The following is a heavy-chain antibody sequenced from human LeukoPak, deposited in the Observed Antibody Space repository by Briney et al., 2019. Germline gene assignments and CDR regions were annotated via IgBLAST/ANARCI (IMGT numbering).Heavy chain of an antibody. CDR2: INHSGST. D-gene: IGHD2-2*01. CDR3: AREMFIVVVPAYPNWFDP. CDR1: GGSFSGYY. V-gene: IGHV4-34*01. Sequence: SETLSLTCALYGGSFSGYYWSWIRQPPGKGLEWIGEINHSGSTNYNPSLKSRVTISVDTSKNQFSLKLSSVTAADTAVYYCAREMFIVVVPAYPNWFDPWGQGTLVTVS. J-gene: IGHJ5*02.